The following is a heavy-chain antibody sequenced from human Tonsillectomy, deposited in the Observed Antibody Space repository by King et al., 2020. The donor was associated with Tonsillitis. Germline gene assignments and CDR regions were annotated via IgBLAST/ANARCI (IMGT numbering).Heavy chain of an antibody. Sequence: VQLVESGGGLVQPGGSLRLSCAASGFSFSNYWMSWVRQAPGKGLEWVANTDQDGIEKFKVDSVKGRFTISRDNAKNSVYLQMNSLRADDTAVYFCTTFLSGYFDYWGQGNLVTVAS. V-gene: IGHV3-7*01. CDR2: TDQDGIEK. CDR3: TTFLSGYFDY. D-gene: IGHD3-3*01. CDR1: GFSFSNYW. J-gene: IGHJ4*02.